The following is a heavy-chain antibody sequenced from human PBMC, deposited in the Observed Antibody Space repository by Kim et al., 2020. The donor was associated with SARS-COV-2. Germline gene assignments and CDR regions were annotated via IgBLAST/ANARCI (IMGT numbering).Heavy chain of an antibody. V-gene: IGHV3-30*04. CDR1: GFTFSSYA. D-gene: IGHD2-2*01. Sequence: GGSLRLSCAASGFTFSSYAMHWVRQAPGKGLEWVAVISYDGSNKYYVDSVKGRFTISRDNSKNTLYLQMNSLRAEDTAVYYCARDWDRYCSSTSCYAGDYWGQGTLVTVSS. CDR3: ARDWDRYCSSTSCYAGDY. CDR2: ISYDGSNK. J-gene: IGHJ4*02.